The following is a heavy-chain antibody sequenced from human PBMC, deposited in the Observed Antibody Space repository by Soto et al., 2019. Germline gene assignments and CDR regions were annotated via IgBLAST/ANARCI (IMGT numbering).Heavy chain of an antibody. CDR1: GFTLSSHR. CDR2: IKSDGSST. J-gene: IGHJ5*02. Sequence: PGGALRISCAAPGFTLSSHRMHWVRPAPGKGLVWVSRIKSDGSSTNYADSVKGRFIISRDNVKNTLYLQMNSLRTEDTAVYYCARSYSGTYGRFDPWGQGTLVTVSS. V-gene: IGHV3-74*01. CDR3: ARSYSGTYGRFDP. D-gene: IGHD1-26*01.